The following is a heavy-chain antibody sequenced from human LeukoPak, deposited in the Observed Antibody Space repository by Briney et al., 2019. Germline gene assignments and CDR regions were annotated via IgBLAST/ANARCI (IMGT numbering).Heavy chain of an antibody. D-gene: IGHD2-21*01. CDR3: ARDSYYYGLDV. V-gene: IGHV4-59*08. Sequence: SETLSLTCTVSGGSISNYYWSWIRQPPGKGLEWIGYISYSGSTNYNPSLKSRVTILIDTSKNQFSLNLSSLTAADTAVYYCARDSYYYGLDVWGQGTTVTVSS. J-gene: IGHJ6*02. CDR1: GGSISNYY. CDR2: ISYSGST.